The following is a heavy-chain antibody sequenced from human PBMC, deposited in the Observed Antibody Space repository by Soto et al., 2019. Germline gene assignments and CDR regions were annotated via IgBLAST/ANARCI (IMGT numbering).Heavy chain of an antibody. CDR3: ARPCLYSSNPHYYYYGMDV. CDR1: GFTFSSYP. CDR2: ISYDGTNE. Sequence: QVQLVKSGGGVVQPGRSLRLSCAASGFTFSSYPMDWVRQAPGKGLEWVAVISYDGTNEHYADSVKGRFTISRDNSKNTLYLQMNSLRAEDTAVYYCARPCLYSSNPHYYYYGMDVWGQGTTVTVSS. V-gene: IGHV3-30-3*01. D-gene: IGHD6-13*01. J-gene: IGHJ6*02.